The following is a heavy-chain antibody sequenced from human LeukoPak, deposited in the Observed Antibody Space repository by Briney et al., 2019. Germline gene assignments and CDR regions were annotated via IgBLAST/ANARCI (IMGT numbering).Heavy chain of an antibody. CDR3: ARGFGFLEWLLKGYYYGLDV. J-gene: IGHJ6*02. V-gene: IGHV4-34*01. Sequence: SSETLSLTCAVYGGSFSAYYWSWIRQPPGKGLEWIGEINHSGSTNYNPSLKSRVTISVDTSKNQISLKLSSVTAADTAVYYCARGFGFLEWLLKGYYYGLDVWGPGATVTVSS. CDR2: INHSGST. D-gene: IGHD3-3*01. CDR1: GGSFSAYY.